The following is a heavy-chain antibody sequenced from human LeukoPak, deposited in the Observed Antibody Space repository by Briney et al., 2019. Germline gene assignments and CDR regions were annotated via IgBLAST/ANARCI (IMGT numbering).Heavy chain of an antibody. V-gene: IGHV3-21*01. J-gene: IGHJ4*02. CDR2: ISSSTSYI. CDR1: GFTFSSYA. D-gene: IGHD4-17*01. CDR3: ARDGTYGDYVGYIDY. Sequence: GGSLRLSCAASGFTFSSYAMSWVRQVPGKGLEWVSSISSSTSYISYADSVRGRFTISRDNAKNSLYLQMNSLRAEDTAVYYCARDGTYGDYVGYIDYWGQGTLVTVSS.